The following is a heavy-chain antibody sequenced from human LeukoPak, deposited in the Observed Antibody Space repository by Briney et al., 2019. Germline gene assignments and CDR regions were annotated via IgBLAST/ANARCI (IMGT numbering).Heavy chain of an antibody. D-gene: IGHD3-3*01. CDR3: ARIPFRYYDFWRTGKNWFDP. CDR1: GYTFTSYD. V-gene: IGHV1-8*01. CDR2: MNPNSGNT. J-gene: IGHJ5*02. Sequence: GASVKVSCKASGYTFTSYDINWVRQATGQGLEWMGWMNPNSGNTGYAQKFQGRVTMTRNTSISTAYMELSSLRSEDTAVYYCARIPFRYYDFWRTGKNWFDPWGQGTLVTVSS.